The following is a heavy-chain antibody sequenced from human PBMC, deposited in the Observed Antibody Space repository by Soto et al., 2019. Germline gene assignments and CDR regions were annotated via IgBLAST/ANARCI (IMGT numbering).Heavy chain of an antibody. D-gene: IGHD2-2*02. V-gene: IGHV3-33*01. J-gene: IGHJ6*02. CDR2: IWYDGSNK. CDR1: GFTFSSYG. CDR3: ARDPLGYCSSTSCYTYYYYGMDV. Sequence: HGGSLRLACAASGFTFSSYGMHWVRQAPGKGLEWVAVIWYDGSNKYYADSVKGRFTISRDNSKNTLYLQMNSLRAEDTAVYYCARDPLGYCSSTSCYTYYYYGMDVWGQGTTVTVSS.